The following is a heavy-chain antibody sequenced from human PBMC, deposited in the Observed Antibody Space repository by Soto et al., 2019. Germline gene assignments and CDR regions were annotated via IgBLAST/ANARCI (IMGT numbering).Heavy chain of an antibody. D-gene: IGHD6-19*01. CDR1: GFTFSSYG. J-gene: IGHJ4*02. CDR3: AKDYSSDWNVDFDY. V-gene: IGHV3-30*18. CDR2: ISYDGSNK. Sequence: PGGSLRLSCAASGFTFSSYGMHWVRQAPGKGLEWVAVISYDGSNKYYADSVKGRFTISRDNSKNTLYLQMNSLRAEDTAVYYWAKDYSSDWNVDFDYLDQETLVTLSS.